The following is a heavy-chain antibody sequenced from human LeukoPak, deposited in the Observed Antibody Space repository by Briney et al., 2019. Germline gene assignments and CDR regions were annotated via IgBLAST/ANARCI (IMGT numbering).Heavy chain of an antibody. J-gene: IGHJ4*02. V-gene: IGHV1-2*02. D-gene: IGHD6-19*01. CDR1: GYTFTGYY. CDR3: ARADFGWYYFDY. Sequence: ASVTVSCKASGYTFTGYYMHWVRQAPGQGLAWMGWINLNSGGTNYAQKFQGRVTMTRDTSISTAYMELSRLRSDDTAVYYCARADFGWYYFDYWGQGTLVTVSS. CDR2: INLNSGGT.